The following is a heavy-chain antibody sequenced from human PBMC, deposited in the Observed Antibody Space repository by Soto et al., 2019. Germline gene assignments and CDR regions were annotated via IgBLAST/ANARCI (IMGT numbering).Heavy chain of an antibody. J-gene: IGHJ6*03. CDR3: AARTGYYTPYYYMDV. CDR2: IVVGSGNT. V-gene: IGHV1-58*02. CDR1: GFTFTNSA. D-gene: IGHD3-9*01. Sequence: QMQLVQSGPEVKKPGTSVKVSCKASGFTFTNSAIQWVRQARGQRLEWIGWIVVGSGNTNYAQKFQERLTITRDMSTSTAYMELSSLRSEDTAIYYCAARTGYYTPYYYMDVWGKGTTVTVSS.